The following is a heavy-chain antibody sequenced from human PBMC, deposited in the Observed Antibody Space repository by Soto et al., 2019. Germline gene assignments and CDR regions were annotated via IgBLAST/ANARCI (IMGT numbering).Heavy chain of an antibody. D-gene: IGHD4-4*01. CDR2: ISGSGGST. CDR3: AKEGATTVTSDCDY. Sequence: GGSLRLSCAASGFTFSSYAMSWVRQAPGKGLEWVSAISGSGGSTYYADSVKGRFTISRDNSKTTLYLQMNRLRAEDTAVYYCAKEGATTVTSDCDYWGQGTLVTVSS. J-gene: IGHJ4*02. V-gene: IGHV3-23*01. CDR1: GFTFSSYA.